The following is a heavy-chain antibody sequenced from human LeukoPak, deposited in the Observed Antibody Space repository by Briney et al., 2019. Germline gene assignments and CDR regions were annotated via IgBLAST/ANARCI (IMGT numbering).Heavy chain of an antibody. CDR1: GGSFSGYH. V-gene: IGHV4-34*01. CDR2: INHSGST. J-gene: IGHJ4*02. CDR3: ARARGYSGYGDY. D-gene: IGHD5-12*01. Sequence: PSETLSLTCAVYGGSFSGYHWSWIRQPPGKGLEWIGEINHSGSTNYNPSLKSRVTISVDTSKNQFSLKLSSVTAADTAVYYCARARGYSGYGDYWGQGTLVTVSS.